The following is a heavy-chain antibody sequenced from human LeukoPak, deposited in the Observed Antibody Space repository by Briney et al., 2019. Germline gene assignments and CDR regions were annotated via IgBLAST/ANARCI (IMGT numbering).Heavy chain of an antibody. CDR2: IYSGGST. CDR1: GFTVSRNY. Sequence: PGGSLRLSCAASGFTVSRNYMSWVRQAPGKGLEWLSVIYSGGSTYYAGSVKGRFTISRDNSRNTLYLQMNSLRAEDTAVYYCAKAYCSSTSSPSCYFDYWGQGTLVTVSS. D-gene: IGHD2-2*01. CDR3: AKAYCSSTSSPSCYFDY. V-gene: IGHV3-53*01. J-gene: IGHJ4*02.